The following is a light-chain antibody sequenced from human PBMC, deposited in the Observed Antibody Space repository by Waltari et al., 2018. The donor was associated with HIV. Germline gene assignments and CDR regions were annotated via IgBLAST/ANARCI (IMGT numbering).Light chain of an antibody. CDR2: SNH. CDR1: SSNIGRNT. V-gene: IGLV1-44*01. Sequence: QSVLTQPPSASGTPGQRVTISCSGSSSNIGRNTVNWFQQLPGTAPKLPIYSNHRRPSGVPDRLSGSKSDTSASLAISGLQSEDEADYYCAAWDDSLSAWVFGGGTKLAVL. CDR3: AAWDDSLSAWV. J-gene: IGLJ3*02.